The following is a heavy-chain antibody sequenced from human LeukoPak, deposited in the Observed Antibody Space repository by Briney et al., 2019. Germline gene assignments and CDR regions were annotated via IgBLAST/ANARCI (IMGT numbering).Heavy chain of an antibody. J-gene: IGHJ4*02. CDR3: ARSPPVNGYYFDY. V-gene: IGHV1-69*13. CDR2: IIPIFGTA. Sequence: SVKVSCKASGGTFSNYAISWVRQAPGQGLEWMGGIIPIFGTANYAQKFQGRVTITADESTSTAYMELSSLRYEDTAVYYCARSPPVNGYYFDYWGQGTRVNVSS. D-gene: IGHD3-22*01. CDR1: GGTFSNYA.